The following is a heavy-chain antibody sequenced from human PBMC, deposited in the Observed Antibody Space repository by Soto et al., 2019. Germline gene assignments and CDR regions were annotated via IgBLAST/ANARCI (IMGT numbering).Heavy chain of an antibody. V-gene: IGHV1-69*13. D-gene: IGHD2-15*01. CDR3: AREADCSGGSCYRFDYYYYGMDV. CDR1: GGTFSSYA. CDR2: IIPIFGTA. J-gene: IGHJ6*02. Sequence: SVKVSCKASGGTFSSYAISWVRQAPGQGLEWMGGIIPIFGTANYAQKFQGRVTITADESTSTAYMELSSLRSEDTAVYYCAREADCSGGSCYRFDYYYYGMDVWGQGTTVTVSS.